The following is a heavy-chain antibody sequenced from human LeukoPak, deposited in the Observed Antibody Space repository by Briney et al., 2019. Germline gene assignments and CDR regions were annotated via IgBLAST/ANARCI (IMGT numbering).Heavy chain of an antibody. Sequence: SETLSLTCTVSGGSISSGGYYWSWIRQPPGKGLEWIGEINHSGSTNYNPSLKSRVTISVDTSKNQFSLKLSSVTAADTAVYYCARGRRIMITFGGVRSGPHYFDYWGQGTLVTVSS. CDR2: INHSGST. D-gene: IGHD3-16*01. CDR3: ARGRRIMITFGGVRSGPHYFDY. J-gene: IGHJ4*02. CDR1: GGSISSGGYY. V-gene: IGHV4-39*07.